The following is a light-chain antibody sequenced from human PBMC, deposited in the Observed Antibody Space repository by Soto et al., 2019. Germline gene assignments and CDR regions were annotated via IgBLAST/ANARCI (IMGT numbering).Light chain of an antibody. J-gene: IGKJ4*01. CDR1: QSVSSSY. Sequence: EIVLTQSPGTLSLSPGERATLSCRASQSVSSSYLAWYQQKPGQPPRLLIYGASSRATGIPDMFSGSGSGKDFTLTIPRLEPEDFAVFYCQHYRTSFGGGTKVEIK. V-gene: IGKV3-20*01. CDR3: QHYRTS. CDR2: GAS.